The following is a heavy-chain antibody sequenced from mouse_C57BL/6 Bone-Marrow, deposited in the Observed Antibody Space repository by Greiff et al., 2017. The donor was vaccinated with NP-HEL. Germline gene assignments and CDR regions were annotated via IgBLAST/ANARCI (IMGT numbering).Heavy chain of an antibody. D-gene: IGHD2-1*01. Sequence: QVQLQQSGAELARPGASVKMSCKASGYTFTSYSMHWVKQRPGQGLEWIGYINPSSGYTKYNQKFKDKATLTADKSSSTAYMQLNSLTSEDSAVYYCARYYGNYFWYAYWGKGILVTVAT. CDR3: ARYYGNYFWYAY. V-gene: IGHV1-4*01. CDR1: GYTFTSYS. J-gene: IGHJ3*01. CDR2: INPSSGYT.